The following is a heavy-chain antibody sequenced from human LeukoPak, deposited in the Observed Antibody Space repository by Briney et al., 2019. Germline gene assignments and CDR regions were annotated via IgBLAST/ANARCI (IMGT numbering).Heavy chain of an antibody. CDR1: GGSFSGYY. Sequence: SETLSLTCAVYGGSFSGYYWSWIRQPPGKGLEWIGEINHSGSTNYNPSLKSRVTISVDTSKNQFSLKLSSVTAADTAVYYCARVNWYYYYYYMGVWGKGTTVTVSS. CDR2: INHSGST. V-gene: IGHV4-34*01. CDR3: ARVNWYYYYYYMGV. J-gene: IGHJ6*03.